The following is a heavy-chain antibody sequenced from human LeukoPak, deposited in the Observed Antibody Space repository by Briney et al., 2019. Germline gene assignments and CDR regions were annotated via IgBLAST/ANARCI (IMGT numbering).Heavy chain of an antibody. Sequence: SETLSLTCAVSGGSFSAFFWRWIRQPPGKGLEWIGDVGHSGSADYNPSLKSRVTVSADPSKTQFSLKLTSVAAADTAVYYCATRGNYSDTSGNSYDALDIWGQGTMVTVSS. D-gene: IGHD3-22*01. CDR3: ATRGNYSDTSGNSYDALDI. CDR2: VGHSGSA. V-gene: IGHV4-34*01. J-gene: IGHJ3*02. CDR1: GGSFSAFF.